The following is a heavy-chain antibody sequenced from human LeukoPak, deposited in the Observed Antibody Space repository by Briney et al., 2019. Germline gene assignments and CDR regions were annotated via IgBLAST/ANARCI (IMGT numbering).Heavy chain of an antibody. D-gene: IGHD2-2*01. Sequence: EASVKVSCKASGFSFSSSILQWVRQARGQHLEWIGWIVAGSGNTNYAQKFQGRVTITADKSTSTAYMELSSLRSEDTAVYYCARPGGEVPAAMSGFDYWGQGTLVTVSS. CDR2: IVAGSGNT. CDR3: ARPGGEVPAAMSGFDY. CDR1: GFSFSSSI. V-gene: IGHV1-58*01. J-gene: IGHJ4*02.